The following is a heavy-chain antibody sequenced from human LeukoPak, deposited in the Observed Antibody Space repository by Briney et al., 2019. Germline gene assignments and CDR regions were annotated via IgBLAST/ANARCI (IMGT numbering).Heavy chain of an antibody. V-gene: IGHV3-21*01. Sequence: GGSLRLSCAASGFTFSDYSINWVRQAPGKGLEWVSSISTHSNYIYYADSLKGRFTVSRDNAKNSLYLHMNSLRAEDTAVYYCARGHYDSSGQSDYWGQGTLVTVSS. CDR2: ISTHSNYI. D-gene: IGHD3-22*01. CDR1: GFTFSDYS. J-gene: IGHJ4*02. CDR3: ARGHYDSSGQSDY.